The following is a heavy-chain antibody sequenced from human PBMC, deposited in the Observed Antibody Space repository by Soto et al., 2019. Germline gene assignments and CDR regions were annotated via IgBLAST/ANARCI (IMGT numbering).Heavy chain of an antibody. D-gene: IGHD5-12*01. V-gene: IGHV4-61*05. CDR3: ASHIVATFPDFDY. Sequence: XXTLSLPFTVSGGSISSSSSYWGSIRQPPGKGLEWIGYIYYSGSTNYNPSLKSRVTISVDTSKNQFSLKLSSVTAADTAVYYCASHIVATFPDFDYWGQGTLVTVSS. CDR2: IYYSGST. CDR1: GGSISSSSSY. J-gene: IGHJ4*02.